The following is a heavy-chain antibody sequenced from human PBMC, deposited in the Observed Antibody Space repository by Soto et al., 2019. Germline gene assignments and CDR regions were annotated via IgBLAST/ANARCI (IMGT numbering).Heavy chain of an antibody. Sequence: ASVKVSCKASGGTFSSYAISWVRQAPGQGLEWMGGIIPIFGTANYAQKFQGRVTITADKSTSTAYMELSSLRSEDTAVYYCARVRPWAAAGTNRFDPWGQGTLVTVSS. D-gene: IGHD6-13*01. V-gene: IGHV1-69*06. CDR2: IIPIFGTA. J-gene: IGHJ5*02. CDR1: GGTFSSYA. CDR3: ARVRPWAAAGTNRFDP.